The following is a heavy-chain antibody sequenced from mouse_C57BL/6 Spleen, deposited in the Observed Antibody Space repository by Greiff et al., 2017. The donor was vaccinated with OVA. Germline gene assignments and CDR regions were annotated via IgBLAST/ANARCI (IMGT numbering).Heavy chain of an antibody. CDR2: IYPGNSDT. Sequence: EVKVEESGTVLARPGASVKMSCKTSGYTFTSYWMHWVKQRPGQGLEWIGAIYPGNSDTSYNQKFKGKAKLTAVTSASTAYMELSSLTNEDSAVYYSTQGSDYGYYAMDYWGQGTSVTVSS. CDR1: GYTFTSYW. CDR3: TQGSDYGYYAMDY. D-gene: IGHD2-4*01. V-gene: IGHV1-5*01. J-gene: IGHJ4*01.